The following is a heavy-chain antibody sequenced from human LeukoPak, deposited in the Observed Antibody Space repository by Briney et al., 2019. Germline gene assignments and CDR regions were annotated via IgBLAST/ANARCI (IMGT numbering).Heavy chain of an antibody. D-gene: IGHD6-19*01. J-gene: IGHJ4*02. Sequence: PGGSLRLSCAASGFTISTNYMNWVRQAPGKGLEWVANIKQDGSVKYYVDSVRGRFTISRDNAKNSVYLQMNSLRAEDTAVYYCARIGYSSSCLDYWGQGTLVTVSS. CDR2: IKQDGSVK. V-gene: IGHV3-7*01. CDR1: GFTISTNY. CDR3: ARIGYSSSCLDY.